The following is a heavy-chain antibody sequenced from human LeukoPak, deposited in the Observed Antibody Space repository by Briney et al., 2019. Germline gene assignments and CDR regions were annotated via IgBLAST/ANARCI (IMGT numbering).Heavy chain of an antibody. J-gene: IGHJ4*02. CDR1: GFTFSSYS. CDR2: ISSSSSYI. CDR3: ASSRGVVPGD. Sequence: PGGSLRLSCAASGFTFSSYSMNWVRQAPGRGLEWVSSISSSSSYIYYADSVKGRFTISRDNAKNSLYLQMNSLRAEDTAVYYCASSRGVVPGDWGQGTLVTVSS. V-gene: IGHV3-21*01. D-gene: IGHD3-3*01.